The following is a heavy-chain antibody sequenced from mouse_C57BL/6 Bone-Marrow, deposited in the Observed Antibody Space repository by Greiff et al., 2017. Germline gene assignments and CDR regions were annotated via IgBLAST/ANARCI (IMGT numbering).Heavy chain of an antibody. D-gene: IGHD1-1*01. CDR3: ARAAVEAEDY. CDR2: IYPRSGNT. J-gene: IGHJ2*01. V-gene: IGHV1-81*01. Sequence: VQLQQSGAELARPGASVKLSCKASGYTFTSYGISWVKQRNGQGLEWIGEIYPRSGNTYYNEKFKGKATLTADKSSSTAYMELRSLTSEDSAVYFCARAAVEAEDYWGQGTALTVSS. CDR1: GYTFTSYG.